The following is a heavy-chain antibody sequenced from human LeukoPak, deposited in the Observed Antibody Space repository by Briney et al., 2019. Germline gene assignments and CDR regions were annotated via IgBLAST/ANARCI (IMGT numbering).Heavy chain of an antibody. CDR3: ARPLRPDSSSPRANHLDAFDI. CDR1: GGSISSSSYY. V-gene: IGHV4-39*01. CDR2: IYYSGST. D-gene: IGHD6-13*01. J-gene: IGHJ3*02. Sequence: PSETLSLTCTVSGGSISSSSYYWGWIRQPPGKGLEWIVSIYYSGSTYYNPSLKSRVTISVDTSKNQFSLKLSSVTAADTAVYYCARPLRPDSSSPRANHLDAFDIWGQGTMVTVSS.